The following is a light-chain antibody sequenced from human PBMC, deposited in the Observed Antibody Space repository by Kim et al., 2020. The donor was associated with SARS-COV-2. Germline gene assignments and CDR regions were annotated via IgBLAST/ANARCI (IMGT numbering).Light chain of an antibody. CDR1: SSNIGSGYD. Sequence: QLVLTQPPSVSGAPGQRVTISCSGTSSNIGSGYDVHWYQQLPRTAPKLLIYADTTRPSGVPDRFSGSTSGTSASLAITGLQPEDEADYYCQTFDNSLDAWVFGGGTKLTVL. CDR3: QTFDNSLDAWV. J-gene: IGLJ3*02. CDR2: ADT. V-gene: IGLV1-40*01.